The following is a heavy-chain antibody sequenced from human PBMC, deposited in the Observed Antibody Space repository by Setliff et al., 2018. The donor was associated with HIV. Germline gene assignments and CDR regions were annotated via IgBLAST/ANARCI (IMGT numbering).Heavy chain of an antibody. CDR2: IYNSAST. J-gene: IGHJ4*02. D-gene: IGHD3-3*01. V-gene: IGHV4-38-2*02. CDR1: GYSISSGYY. Sequence: SETLSLTCTVSGYSISSGYYWGWIRQPPGKGLEWIGSIYNSASTYYSPSLKRRVIMSVDTSKNRFSLRLSSVSAADTAVYYCARTSYNFWGGPDSWGQGTLVTVSS. CDR3: ARTSYNFWGGPDS.